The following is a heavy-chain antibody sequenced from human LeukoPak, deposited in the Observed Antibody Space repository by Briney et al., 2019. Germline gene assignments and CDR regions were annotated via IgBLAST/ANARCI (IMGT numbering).Heavy chain of an antibody. CDR1: GYSISSGYY. J-gene: IGHJ5*02. Sequence: SETLSLTCTVSGYSISSGYYWGWIRQPPGKGLEWIGSIYHSGSTYYNPSLKSRVTISVDTSKNQFSLKLSSVTAADTAVYYCASKQWLVHNWFDPWGQGTLVTVSS. CDR2: IYHSGST. D-gene: IGHD6-19*01. V-gene: IGHV4-38-2*02. CDR3: ASKQWLVHNWFDP.